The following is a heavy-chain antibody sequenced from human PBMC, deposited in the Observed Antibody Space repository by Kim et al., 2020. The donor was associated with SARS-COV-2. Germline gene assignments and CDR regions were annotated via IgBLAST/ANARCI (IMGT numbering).Heavy chain of an antibody. CDR3: ANGDYDSSGYYPFDY. D-gene: IGHD3-22*01. CDR1: GFTFSSYG. Sequence: GGSLRLSCAASGFTFSSYGMHWVRQAPGKGLEWVAVISYDGSNKYYADSVKGRFTISRDNSKNTLYLQMNSLRAEDTAVYYCANGDYDSSGYYPFDYWGQGTLVTVSS. CDR2: ISYDGSNK. V-gene: IGHV3-30*18. J-gene: IGHJ4*02.